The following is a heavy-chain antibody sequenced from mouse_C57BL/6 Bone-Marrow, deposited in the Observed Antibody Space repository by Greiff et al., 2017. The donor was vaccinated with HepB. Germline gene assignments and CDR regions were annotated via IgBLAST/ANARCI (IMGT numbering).Heavy chain of an antibody. D-gene: IGHD2-3*01. CDR1: GYTFTSYW. Sequence: QVQLQQPGAELVRPGSSVKLSCKASGYTFTSYWMHWVKQRPIQGLEWIGNIDPSDSETHYNQKFKDKATLTVDKSSSTAYMQLSSLTSEDSAVYYCAREKVYDGDPYWYFDVWGTGTTVTVSS. CDR2: IDPSDSET. J-gene: IGHJ1*03. CDR3: AREKVYDGDPYWYFDV. V-gene: IGHV1-52*01.